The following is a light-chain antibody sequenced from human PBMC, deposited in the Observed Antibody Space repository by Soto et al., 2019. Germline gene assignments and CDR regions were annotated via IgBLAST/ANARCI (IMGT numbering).Light chain of an antibody. CDR1: QSVAANY. J-gene: IGKJ4*01. Sequence: GFTKSPGTLTQSPGEMTTLSCRPSQSVAANYLAWYQQKRGQAPRLLIYGASTRAAGIPARFSGSGSGTDFTLTISSLEPEDFAIYYCQQRSNWPITFGEGTRVE. CDR2: GAS. CDR3: QQRSNWPIT. V-gene: IGKV3-11*01.